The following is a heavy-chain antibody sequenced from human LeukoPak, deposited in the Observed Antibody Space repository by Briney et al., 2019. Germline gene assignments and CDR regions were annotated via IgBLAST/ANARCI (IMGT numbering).Heavy chain of an antibody. CDR2: IYYSGST. J-gene: IGHJ6*02. V-gene: IGHV4-39*07. CDR3: AKGWVVPAARSDMDV. Sequence: SETLSLTCTVSGGSISSSSYYWGWIRQPPGKGLEWIGSIYYSGSTYYNPSLKSRVTISVDTSKNQFSLKLSSVTAADTAVYYCAKGWVVPAARSDMDVWGQGTTVTVSS. D-gene: IGHD2-2*01. CDR1: GGSISSSSYY.